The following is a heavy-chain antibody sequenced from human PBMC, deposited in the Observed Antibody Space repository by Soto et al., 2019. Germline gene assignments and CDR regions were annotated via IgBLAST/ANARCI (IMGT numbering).Heavy chain of an antibody. CDR2: IGGSGGNT. Sequence: EVQLLESGGGLVQPGGSLRLSCAASGFIFNAYAMTWVRQAPGKGLWWVSSIGGSGGNTYYATSAKGSFTIYRDNSKDTVDLEMNRLRVDDTAVYFCARVASDYINSADHWGQGILVTVSS. CDR3: ARVASDYINSADH. J-gene: IGHJ4*02. D-gene: IGHD4-4*01. V-gene: IGHV3-23*01. CDR1: GFIFNAYA.